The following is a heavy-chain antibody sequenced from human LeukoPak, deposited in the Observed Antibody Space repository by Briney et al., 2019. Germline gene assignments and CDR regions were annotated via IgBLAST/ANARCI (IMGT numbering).Heavy chain of an antibody. V-gene: IGHV4-59*01. CDR3: AGEGGGGSLPFDY. D-gene: IGHD3-16*01. CDR2: IYYSGST. Sequence: SETLSLTCTVSGGSISSYYWSWIRQPPGKGLEWIGYIYYSGSTNYNPSLKSRVTISVDTSKNQFSLKLSSVTAADTAVYYCAGEGGGGSLPFDYWGQGTLVTVSS. CDR1: GGSISSYY. J-gene: IGHJ4*02.